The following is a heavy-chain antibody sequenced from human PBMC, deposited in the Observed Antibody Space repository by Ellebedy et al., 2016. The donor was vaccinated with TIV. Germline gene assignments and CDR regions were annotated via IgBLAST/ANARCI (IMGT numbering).Heavy chain of an antibody. Sequence: ASVKVSCKASGYTFSGYYVHWVRQAPGQGLEWMGWINPNNSDTNYAQKFQGRVTMTRDTSISTAYMDLSRLRSDDTAVYYCARDNSGYEGTAFDIWGQGTMVTVSS. V-gene: IGHV1-2*02. D-gene: IGHD5-12*01. CDR1: GYTFSGYY. J-gene: IGHJ3*02. CDR2: INPNNSDT. CDR3: ARDNSGYEGTAFDI.